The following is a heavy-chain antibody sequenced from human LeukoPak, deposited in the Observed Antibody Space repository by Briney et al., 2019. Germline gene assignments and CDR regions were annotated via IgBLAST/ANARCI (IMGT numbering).Heavy chain of an antibody. CDR2: IYYSGST. J-gene: IGHJ4*02. D-gene: IGHD6-6*01. Sequence: PSETLSLTCTVSGGSISSSSYYWGWIRQPPGKGLEWIVSIYYSGSTYYNPSPKSRVTISVDTSKNQFSLKLSSVTAADTAVYYCASGLHSSSSEDDYFDYWGQGTLVTVSS. V-gene: IGHV4-39*01. CDR3: ASGLHSSSSEDDYFDY. CDR1: GGSISSSSYY.